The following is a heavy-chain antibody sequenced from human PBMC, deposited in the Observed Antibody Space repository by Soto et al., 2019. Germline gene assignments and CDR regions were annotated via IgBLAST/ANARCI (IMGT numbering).Heavy chain of an antibody. CDR3: TRNVRGYCSDLTCPRPHY. V-gene: IGHV3-49*03. J-gene: IGHJ4*02. Sequence: GGSLRLACTTSGFTFGDYAMTWFRQAPGKGLEWVSFIRNKAYGGTTEYAASVKGRFTISRDDSKSIAYLQMNSLKTEDTAVYYCTRNVRGYCSDLTCPRPHYWGQGTLVTVSS. CDR2: IRNKAYGGTT. D-gene: IGHD2-15*01. CDR1: GFTFGDYA.